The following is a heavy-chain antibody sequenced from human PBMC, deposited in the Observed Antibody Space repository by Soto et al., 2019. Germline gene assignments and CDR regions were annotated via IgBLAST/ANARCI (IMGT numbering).Heavy chain of an antibody. D-gene: IGHD6-19*01. CDR1: GGYIISYY. J-gene: IGHJ4*02. V-gene: IGHV4-59*08. Sequence: PSVTMSLTCTVAGGYIISYYLSWIRKPPGKGLEWIGYIYYSGSTNYNPSLKSRVTISVDTSKNQFSLKLSSVTAADTAVYYCARRALSGWQGFDYWGQGTLVTVSS. CDR2: IYYSGST. CDR3: ARRALSGWQGFDY.